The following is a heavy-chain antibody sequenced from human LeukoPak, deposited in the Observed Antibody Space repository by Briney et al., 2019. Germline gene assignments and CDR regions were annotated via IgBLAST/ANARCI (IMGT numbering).Heavy chain of an antibody. CDR1: GFTFSSYW. D-gene: IGHD6-13*01. CDR2: IKQDGSEK. Sequence: GGSLRLSCAASGFTFSSYWMSWVRQAPGKGLEWVANIKQDGSEKYYVDSVKGRFTISRDNAKNSLYLQMNSLRAEDTAVYYCARAAGPPYYYYMDVWGKGTTVTVSS. V-gene: IGHV3-7*01. J-gene: IGHJ6*03. CDR3: ARAAGPPYYYYMDV.